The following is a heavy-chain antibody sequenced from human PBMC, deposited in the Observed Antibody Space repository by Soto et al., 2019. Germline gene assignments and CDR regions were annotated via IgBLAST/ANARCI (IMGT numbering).Heavy chain of an antibody. CDR2: IIPIFGTA. Sequence: GASVKVSCKASGGTFSSYAISWVRQAPGQGLEWMGGIIPIFGTANYAQKFQGRVTITRDTSASTAYMELSSLRSEDTAVYYCARMPIQLWSPGVYYFDYWGQGTLVTVSS. D-gene: IGHD5-18*01. CDR1: GGTFSSYA. J-gene: IGHJ4*02. CDR3: ARMPIQLWSPGVYYFDY. V-gene: IGHV1-69*05.